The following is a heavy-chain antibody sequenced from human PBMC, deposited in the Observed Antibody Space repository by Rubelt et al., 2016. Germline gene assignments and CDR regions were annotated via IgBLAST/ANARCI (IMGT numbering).Heavy chain of an antibody. CDR3: ARVVN. V-gene: IGHV3-7*01. J-gene: IGHJ4*02. Sequence: EVQLVESGGGLIEPGGSLRLSCSASGFTFSSYWMSWVRQAPGKGLEWVANINQDGSERNYAESVKGRFTISRDKAENSLSLQMNGLRAEDTAVCYCARVVNWGQGTLVTVSS. CDR1: GFTFSSYW. CDR2: INQDGSER.